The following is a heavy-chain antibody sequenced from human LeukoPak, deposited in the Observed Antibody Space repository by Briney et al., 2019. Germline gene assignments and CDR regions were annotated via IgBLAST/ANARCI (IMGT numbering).Heavy chain of an antibody. CDR1: GFSLSTSGVG. V-gene: IGHV2-5*01. CDR2: IYWNDDK. D-gene: IGHD6-6*01. J-gene: IGHJ4*02. CDR3: AHRRVAARRSQEFDY. Sequence: SGPTLVKPTQTLTLTCTFSGFSLSTSGVGVGWIRQPPGKALEWLALIYWNDDKRYSPSLKSRLTITKDTSKNQVVLTMTNMDPVDTATYYCAHRRVAARRSQEFDYWGQGTLVTVSS.